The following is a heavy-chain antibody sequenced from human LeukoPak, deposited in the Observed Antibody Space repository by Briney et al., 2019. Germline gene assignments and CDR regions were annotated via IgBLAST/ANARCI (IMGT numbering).Heavy chain of an antibody. CDR2: ISYDGSNK. CDR3: AKRLAYGSGTTHDDY. D-gene: IGHD3-10*01. Sequence: HPGGSLRLSCAASGFTFSSYGMHWVRQAPGKGLEWVADISYDGSNKYYANSVKGRFTISRDNSKNTLYLQMNSLRAEDTAVYYCAKRLAYGSGTTHDDYWGQGTLVTVSS. J-gene: IGHJ4*02. V-gene: IGHV3-30*18. CDR1: GFTFSSYG.